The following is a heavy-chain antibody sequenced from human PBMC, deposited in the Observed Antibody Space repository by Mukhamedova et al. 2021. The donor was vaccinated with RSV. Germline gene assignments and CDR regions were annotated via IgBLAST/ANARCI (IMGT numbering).Heavy chain of an antibody. Sequence: RTGIANYNPSLKSRVTISLDKSQNQFSLTLTSVTAADTAVYYCAITTPFRVDYWGRGSLVTVSS. V-gene: IGHV4-4*02. CDR2: RTGIA. CDR3: AITTPFRVDY. J-gene: IGHJ4*02. D-gene: IGHD2-15*01.